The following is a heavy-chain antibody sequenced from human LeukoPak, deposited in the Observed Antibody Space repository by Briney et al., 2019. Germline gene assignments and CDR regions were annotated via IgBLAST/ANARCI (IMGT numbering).Heavy chain of an antibody. V-gene: IGHV3-30*03. Sequence: PGGSLRLSCAASGFSFSTYGMHWVRQAPGKGLEWVTVISYDGSDKYYADSVKGRFTISRDNSENTLYLQMNSLRVEDTAVYYCAREVGGGASGQWGQGTLVTVSS. CDR3: AREVGGGASGQ. J-gene: IGHJ4*02. CDR2: ISYDGSDK. D-gene: IGHD3-16*01. CDR1: GFSFSTYG.